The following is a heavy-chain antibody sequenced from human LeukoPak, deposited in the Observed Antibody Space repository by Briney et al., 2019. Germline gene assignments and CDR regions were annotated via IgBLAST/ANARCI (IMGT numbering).Heavy chain of an antibody. CDR1: GYTFTSYG. V-gene: IGHV1-18*01. CDR2: ISAYNGNT. J-gene: IGHJ4*02. D-gene: IGHD3-22*01. CDR3: ARDLSETYYYDSSTDY. Sequence: GASVNVSCKASGYTFTSYGISWVRQAPGQGLEWMGWISAYNGNTNYAQKLQGRVTMTTDTSTSTAYMELRSLRSDDTAVYYCARDLSETYYYDSSTDYWGQGTLVTVSS.